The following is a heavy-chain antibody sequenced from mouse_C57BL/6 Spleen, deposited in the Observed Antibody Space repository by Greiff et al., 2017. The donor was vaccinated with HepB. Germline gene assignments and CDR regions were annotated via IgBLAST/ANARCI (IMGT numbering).Heavy chain of an antibody. J-gene: IGHJ2*01. V-gene: IGHV5-4*03. CDR2: ISDGGSYT. Sequence: EVMLVESGGGLVKPGGSLKLSCAASGFTFSSYAMSWVRQTPEKRLEWVATISDGGSYTYYPDNVKGRFTISRDNAKNNLYLQMSHLKSEDTAMYYCARGGYDYDVVDYWGQGTTLTVSS. CDR3: ARGGYDYDVVDY. D-gene: IGHD2-4*01. CDR1: GFTFSSYA.